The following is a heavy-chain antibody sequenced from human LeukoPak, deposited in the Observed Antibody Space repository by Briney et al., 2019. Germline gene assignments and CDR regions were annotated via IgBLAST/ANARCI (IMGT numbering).Heavy chain of an antibody. CDR3: AKEWSAFDI. J-gene: IGHJ3*02. Sequence: PGGSLRLSCAASGFTFSSYAMHWVRQAPGKGLEWVAVIWFDGNTAYNADSVKGRFSISRDNSKNTLFLQMNSLRAEDTAIYYCAKEWSAFDIWGQGTRVTVSS. CDR2: IWFDGNTA. D-gene: IGHD3-3*01. V-gene: IGHV3-33*06. CDR1: GFTFSSYA.